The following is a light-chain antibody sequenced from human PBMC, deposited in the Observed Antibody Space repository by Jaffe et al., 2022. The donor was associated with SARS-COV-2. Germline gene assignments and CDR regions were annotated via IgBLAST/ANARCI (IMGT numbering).Light chain of an antibody. CDR2: KVS. CDR3: MQGTHWPSYT. V-gene: IGKV2-30*02. CDR1: QSLVHTDGNTY. J-gene: IGKJ2*01. Sequence: DVVMTQSPLSLPVTLGQPASISCRSSQSLVHTDGNTYLIWFHQRPGQSPRRLIYKVSNRDSGVPDRFSGSGSGTDFTLKISRVEAEDVGVYYCMQGTHWPSYTFGPGTKLEIK.